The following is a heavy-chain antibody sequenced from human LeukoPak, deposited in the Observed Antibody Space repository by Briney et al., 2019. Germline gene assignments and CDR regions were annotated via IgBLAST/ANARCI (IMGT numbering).Heavy chain of an antibody. Sequence: PSETLSLTCVVYGVSFSGYYWSWIRQPPGKGLEWIGEINHSESTNYSPSLKSRVTISLDTSKNQFSLKLSSVTAADTAVYYCARGYNWNDANWFDPWGQGTLVTVSS. D-gene: IGHD1-1*01. CDR1: GVSFSGYY. CDR2: INHSEST. J-gene: IGHJ5*02. CDR3: ARGYNWNDANWFDP. V-gene: IGHV4-34*01.